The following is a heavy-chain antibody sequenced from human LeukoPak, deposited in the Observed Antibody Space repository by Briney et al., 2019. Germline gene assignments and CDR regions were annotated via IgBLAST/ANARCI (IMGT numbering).Heavy chain of an antibody. J-gene: IGHJ4*02. CDR3: AKDHTVRGVSDY. Sequence: GGSLRLSCAASGFTFSSYAMSWVRQAPGKGLEWVSAISGSGGSTYYADSVKGRFTISRDNSKNTLYLQMNSLRAEDMAVYYCAKDHTVRGVSDYWGQGTLVTVSS. CDR2: ISGSGGST. D-gene: IGHD3-10*01. CDR1: GFTFSSYA. V-gene: IGHV3-23*01.